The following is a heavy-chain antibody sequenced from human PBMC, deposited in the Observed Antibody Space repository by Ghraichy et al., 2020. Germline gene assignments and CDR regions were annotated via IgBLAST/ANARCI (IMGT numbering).Heavy chain of an antibody. CDR1: GFTFSSYA. J-gene: IGHJ3*02. V-gene: IGHV3-23*01. Sequence: GGSLRLSCAASGFTFSSYAMSWVRQAPGKGLEWVSAISGSGGSTYYADSVKGRFTISRDNSKNTLYLQMNSLRAEDTAVYYCAKPGAGIVVVPADPKGGAFDIWGQGTMVTVSS. CDR2: ISGSGGST. D-gene: IGHD2-2*01. CDR3: AKPGAGIVVVPADPKGGAFDI.